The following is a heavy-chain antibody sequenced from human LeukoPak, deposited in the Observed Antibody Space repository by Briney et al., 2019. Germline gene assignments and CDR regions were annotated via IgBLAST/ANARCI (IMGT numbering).Heavy chain of an antibody. J-gene: IGHJ4*02. CDR2: ISGSGGSSGSGEST. V-gene: IGHV3-23*01. D-gene: IGHD3-22*01. CDR3: AKDLFGAMLVKS. Sequence: GGSLRLSCAASGFTFSSYGMSWVRQAPGKGLEWVSSISGSGGSSGSGESTYYADSVKGPFTISRDNFRDTLTLQMNSLRAEDTAIYYCAKDLFGAMLVKSGGQGTLVTVSS. CDR1: GFTFSSYG.